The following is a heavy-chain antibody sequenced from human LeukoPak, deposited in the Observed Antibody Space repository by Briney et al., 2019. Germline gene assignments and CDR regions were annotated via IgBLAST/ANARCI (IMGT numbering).Heavy chain of an antibody. D-gene: IGHD3-3*01. V-gene: IGHV3-33*01. CDR3: ARGYYDFWSGYYTYYYYYMDV. J-gene: IGHJ6*03. CDR1: GFTFRSYG. Sequence: GGSLRLSCAASGFTFRSYGMYWVREDPGRGLEWGAVIWFDGSNKYYADSVKGRFTISRDNSKNTLYLQMNSLRAEDTAVYYCARGYYDFWSGYYTYYYYYMDVWGKGTTVTVSS. CDR2: IWFDGSNK.